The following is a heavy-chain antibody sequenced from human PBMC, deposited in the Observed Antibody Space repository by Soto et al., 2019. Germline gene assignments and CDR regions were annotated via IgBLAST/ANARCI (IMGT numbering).Heavy chain of an antibody. J-gene: IGHJ6*03. CDR1: GYTFTSYD. CDR2: MNPNSGNT. D-gene: IGHD5-12*01. Sequence: ASVKVSFKASGYTFTSYDINWVRQATGQGLEWMGWMNPNSGNTGYAQKFQGRVTMTRNTSISTAYMELSSLRSEDTAVYYCARGLREYYYYYMDVWGKGTTVTVSS. CDR3: ARGLREYYYYYMDV. V-gene: IGHV1-8*01.